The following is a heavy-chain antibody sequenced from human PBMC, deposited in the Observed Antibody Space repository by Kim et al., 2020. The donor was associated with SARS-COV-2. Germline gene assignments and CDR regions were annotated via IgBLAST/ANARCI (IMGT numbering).Heavy chain of an antibody. CDR2: INPNSGGT. V-gene: IGHV1-2*06. D-gene: IGHD2-2*01. CDR3: ARGHCSSTSCQKHAFDI. J-gene: IGHJ3*02. CDR1: GYTFTGYY. Sequence: ASVKVSCKASGYTFTGYYMHWVRQAPGQGLEWMGRINPNSGGTNYAQKFQGRVTMTRDTSISTAYMELSRLRSDDTAVYYCARGHCSSTSCQKHAFDIWGQGTMVTVSS.